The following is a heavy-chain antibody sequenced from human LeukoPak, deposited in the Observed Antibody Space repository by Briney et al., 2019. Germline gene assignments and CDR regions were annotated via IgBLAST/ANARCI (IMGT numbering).Heavy chain of an antibody. Sequence: GASVKASCKASGYTFTSYGISWVRQAPGQGLEWMGWISAYNGNTNYAQKLQGRVTMTTDTSTSTAYMELRSLRSDDTAVYYCARVEGIQPWWRGMDVWGKGTTVTVSS. D-gene: IGHD5-18*01. V-gene: IGHV1-18*04. CDR1: GYTFTSYG. J-gene: IGHJ6*04. CDR2: ISAYNGNT. CDR3: ARVEGIQPWWRGMDV.